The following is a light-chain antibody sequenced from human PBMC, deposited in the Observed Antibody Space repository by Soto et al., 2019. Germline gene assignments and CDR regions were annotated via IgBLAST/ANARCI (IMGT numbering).Light chain of an antibody. V-gene: IGKV3-15*01. CDR3: QHYNGWPET. CDR1: QSVGGS. CDR2: DAS. J-gene: IGKJ1*01. Sequence: EIVLTQSPATLSVSPGERATLSCRASQSVGGSLAWYQQKLGQVPRLLIYDASTRATGIPARFSGSGSGTEFTLTISSLQYEDLAVYYCQHYNGWPETFGQGTQVAIK.